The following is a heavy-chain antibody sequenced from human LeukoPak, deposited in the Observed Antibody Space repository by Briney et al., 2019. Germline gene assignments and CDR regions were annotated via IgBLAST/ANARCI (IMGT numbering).Heavy chain of an antibody. D-gene: IGHD3-22*01. Sequence: ISAYNGNTNYAQKLQGRVTMTTDTSTSTAYMELRSLRSDDTAVYYCARQKESSGFYYFDYWGQGTLVTVSS. J-gene: IGHJ4*02. CDR2: ISAYNGNT. CDR3: ARQKESSGFYYFDY. V-gene: IGHV1-18*01.